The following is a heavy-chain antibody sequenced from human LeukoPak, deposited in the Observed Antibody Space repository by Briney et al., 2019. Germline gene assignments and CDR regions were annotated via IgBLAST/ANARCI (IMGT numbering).Heavy chain of an antibody. CDR1: GFTFDDYA. J-gene: IGHJ4*02. V-gene: IGHV3-43D*03. CDR2: INWNGDST. Sequence: GGSLRLSCAASGFTFDDYAMHWVRQAPGRGLEWVSLINWNGDSTYYTDSVKGRFTISRDNSKNSLFLQMNSLRGDDTAFYYCAKPKFRGEYSGTYLDYWGQGTLVTVSS. D-gene: IGHD5-12*01. CDR3: AKPKFRGEYSGTYLDY.